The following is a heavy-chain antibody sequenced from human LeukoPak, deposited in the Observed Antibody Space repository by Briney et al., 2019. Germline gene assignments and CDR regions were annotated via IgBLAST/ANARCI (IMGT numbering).Heavy chain of an antibody. CDR2: INHSGST. Sequence: PSETLSLTCTVSGGSISSSSYYWSWIRQPPGKGLEWIGEINHSGSTNYNPSLKSRVTISVDTSKNQFSLKLSSVTAADTAVYYCARGSPYYYDSSGYYSDYWGQGTLVTVSS. D-gene: IGHD3-22*01. V-gene: IGHV4-39*07. CDR3: ARGSPYYYDSSGYYSDY. CDR1: GGSISSSSYY. J-gene: IGHJ4*02.